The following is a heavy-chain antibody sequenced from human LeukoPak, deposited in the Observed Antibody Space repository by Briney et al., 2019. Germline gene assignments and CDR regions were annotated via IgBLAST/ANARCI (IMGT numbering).Heavy chain of an antibody. D-gene: IGHD3-22*01. CDR2: ISYDGSNK. J-gene: IGHJ4*02. CDR3: AKNRDSSGYFYFDY. V-gene: IGHV3-30*18. Sequence: GGSLRLSCAASGFTFSSYGMHWVRQAPGTGLEWVAVISYDGSNKYYADSVKGRFTISRDNSKNTLYLQMDSLRAEDTAVYYCAKNRDSSGYFYFDYWGQGTLVTVSS. CDR1: GFTFSSYG.